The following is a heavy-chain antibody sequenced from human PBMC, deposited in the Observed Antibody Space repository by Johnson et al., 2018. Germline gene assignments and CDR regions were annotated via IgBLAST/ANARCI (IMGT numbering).Heavy chain of an antibody. D-gene: IGHD3-22*01. CDR3: AKPRLTMTTVINYFDY. J-gene: IGHJ4*02. V-gene: IGHV3-30*18. CDR1: GFTFSSFC. CDR2: IEHDGRYK. Sequence: VQLVQSGGGVVQPGKSLRLSCVGTGFTFSSFCMHWVRQAPGKGLEWVAAIEHDGRYKYYAGSVKGRYNISRDSSKNTRYLQMNTLRAKDTAVDYCAKPRLTMTTVINYFDYWGQGTLVTVSS.